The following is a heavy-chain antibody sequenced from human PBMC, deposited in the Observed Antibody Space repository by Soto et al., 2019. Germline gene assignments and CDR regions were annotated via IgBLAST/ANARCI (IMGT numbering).Heavy chain of an antibody. J-gene: IGHJ6*02. CDR2: ISSNGGST. CDR1: GFTFSGHV. V-gene: IGHV3-23*01. Sequence: EVQLLESGGGLVQPGGSLRLSCAASGFTFSGHVMSWVRQAPGKGLEWVSGISSNGGSTYYADAVKGRFTISRDNSKNTRDRQRNSLRAEDTDVYYCAKGVSVGLEGYYGMDVWGQGTTVTVSS. CDR3: AKGVSVGLEGYYGMDV. D-gene: IGHD1-26*01.